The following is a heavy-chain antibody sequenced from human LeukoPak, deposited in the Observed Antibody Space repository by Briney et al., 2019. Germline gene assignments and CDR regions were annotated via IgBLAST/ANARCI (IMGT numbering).Heavy chain of an antibody. Sequence: PGGSLRLSCAASGFTFSSYWMSWVRQAPGKGLEWVANIKQDGSEKYYVDSVKGRFTISRDNAKNSLYLQMNSLRAEDTAVYYCARIYSYGPPYFDYWGQGTLVTVSS. CDR2: IKQDGSEK. CDR3: ARIYSYGPPYFDY. J-gene: IGHJ4*02. CDR1: GFTFSSYW. D-gene: IGHD5-18*01. V-gene: IGHV3-7*01.